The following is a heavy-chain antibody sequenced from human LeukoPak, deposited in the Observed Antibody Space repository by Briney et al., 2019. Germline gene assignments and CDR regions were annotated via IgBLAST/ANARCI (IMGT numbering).Heavy chain of an antibody. V-gene: IGHV4-59*08. CDR2: IYYSGST. D-gene: IGHD4-17*01. CDR3: ARSDYGDYPDY. CDR1: GGSISSYY. J-gene: IGHJ4*02. Sequence: PSETLSLTCTVSGGSISSYYWSWIRQPPGKGLEWIGYIYYSGSTNYNPSLKSRVTISVDTSKNQFSLKLSSVTAAGTAVYYCARSDYGDYPDYWGQGTLVTVSS.